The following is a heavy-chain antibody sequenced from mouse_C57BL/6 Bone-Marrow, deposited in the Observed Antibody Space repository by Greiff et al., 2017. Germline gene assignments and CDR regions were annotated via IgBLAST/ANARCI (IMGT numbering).Heavy chain of an antibody. CDR3: TTCYGSSYWYFDV. CDR2: IDPENGDT. D-gene: IGHD1-1*01. Sequence: VQLQQSGAELVRPGASVKLSCTASGFNIKDDYMHWVKQRPEQGLEWIGWIDPENGDTEYASKFQGKATITADTSSNPAYLQLSSLTSEDTAVYYCTTCYGSSYWYFDVWGTGTTVTVSS. CDR1: GFNIKDDY. V-gene: IGHV14-4*01. J-gene: IGHJ1*03.